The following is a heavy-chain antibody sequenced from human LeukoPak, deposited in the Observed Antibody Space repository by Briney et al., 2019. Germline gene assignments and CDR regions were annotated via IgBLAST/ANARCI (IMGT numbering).Heavy chain of an antibody. D-gene: IGHD3-22*01. CDR3: AKGRGLIGGAFHI. CDR1: GFTFDDYA. Sequence: PGGSLRLSCAASGFTFDDYAMHWVRQAPGKGLEWVSGISWNSGSIGYADSVKGRFTISRDNAKNSLYLQMNSLRDEDTALYFCAKGRGLIGGAFHIWGQGTMVTVSS. CDR2: ISWNSGSI. V-gene: IGHV3-9*01. J-gene: IGHJ3*02.